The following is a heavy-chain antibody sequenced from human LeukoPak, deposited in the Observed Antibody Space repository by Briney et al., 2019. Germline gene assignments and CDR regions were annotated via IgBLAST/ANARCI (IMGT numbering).Heavy chain of an antibody. Sequence: PGGSLRLSCAASGFTFSSYAMSWVRQAPGKGLEWVSAISGSGGSTYYADSVKGRFTISRDNSKNTLYPQMNSLRAEDTAVYYCAKLGFYVWGSYRSSYFDYWGQGTLVTVSS. CDR3: AKLGFYVWGSYRSSYFDY. J-gene: IGHJ4*02. D-gene: IGHD3-16*02. CDR1: GFTFSSYA. CDR2: ISGSGGST. V-gene: IGHV3-23*01.